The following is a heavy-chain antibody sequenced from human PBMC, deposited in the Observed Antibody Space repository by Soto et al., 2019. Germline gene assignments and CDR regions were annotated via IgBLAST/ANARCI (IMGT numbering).Heavy chain of an antibody. V-gene: IGHV3-23*01. CDR1: GFTFSSYA. D-gene: IGHD3-10*01. CDR3: AKVLSGSSYYYYYMDV. CDR2: ISGSGGST. J-gene: IGHJ6*03. Sequence: GGSLRLSCAASGFTFSSYAMSWVRQAPGKGLEWVSAISGSGGSTYYADSVKGRFTISRDNSKNTLYLQMNSLRAEDTAVSYCAKVLSGSSYYYYYMDVWGKGTTVTVSS.